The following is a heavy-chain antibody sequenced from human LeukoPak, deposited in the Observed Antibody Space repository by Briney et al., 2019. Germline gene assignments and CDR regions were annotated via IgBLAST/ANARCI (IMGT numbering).Heavy chain of an antibody. CDR1: GYTFSGYY. CDR3: ARDTTPYTGNYLFDP. V-gene: IGHV1-2*02. Sequence: ASVKVSCKTSGYTFSGYYMHWVRQAPGQGLEWMGWINPKSGGTNYAQKFQGRVTMTRDTSIRTAYMELSRLRSDDTAVYYCARDTTPYTGNYLFDPWDQGTLVTVSS. D-gene: IGHD1-26*01. J-gene: IGHJ5*02. CDR2: INPKSGGT.